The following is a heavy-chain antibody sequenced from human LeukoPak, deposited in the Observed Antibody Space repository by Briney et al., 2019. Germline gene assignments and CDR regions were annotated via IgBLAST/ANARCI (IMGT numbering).Heavy chain of an antibody. CDR2: IIPIFGTA. CDR3: ARKVAATGYFDY. Sequence: SVKVSCKASGGTFSSYAISWARQAPGQGLEWMGGIIPIFGTANYAQKFQGRVTITADESTSTAYMELSSLRSEDTAVYYCARKVAATGYFDYWGQGTLVTVSS. V-gene: IGHV1-69*13. CDR1: GGTFSSYA. D-gene: IGHD2-15*01. J-gene: IGHJ4*02.